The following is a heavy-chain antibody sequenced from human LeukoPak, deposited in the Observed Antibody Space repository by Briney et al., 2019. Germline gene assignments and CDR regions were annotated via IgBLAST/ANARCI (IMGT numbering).Heavy chain of an antibody. CDR2: ISSYGSAT. CDR1: GFTFSSYN. CDR3: VRDYDYALDY. J-gene: IGHJ4*02. D-gene: IGHD3-16*01. V-gene: IGHV3-48*02. Sequence: GGSLRLSCAASGFTFSSYNMNWVRLTPGKGLEWVSYISSYGSATYYPDSVKGRFTVSRDNAKNSLYLQMNSLRDEDTAVYYCVRDYDYALDYWGQGTLVTVSP.